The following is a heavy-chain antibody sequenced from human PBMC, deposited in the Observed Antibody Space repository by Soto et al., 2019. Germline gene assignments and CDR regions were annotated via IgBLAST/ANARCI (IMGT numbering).Heavy chain of an antibody. Sequence: QVQLVQSGAEVKRPGSSVKVSCESSGDTFNSYVISWVRQAPGQGLEWMGGVIPIIGVTHYEQKFQGRLTIAALSSTGTAYMELTKLDSDDTALYYCARESLGAKGADHWGQGTLVTVSS. V-gene: IGHV1-69*17. D-gene: IGHD7-27*01. CDR1: GDTFNSYV. CDR3: ARESLGAKGADH. J-gene: IGHJ4*02. CDR2: VIPIIGVT.